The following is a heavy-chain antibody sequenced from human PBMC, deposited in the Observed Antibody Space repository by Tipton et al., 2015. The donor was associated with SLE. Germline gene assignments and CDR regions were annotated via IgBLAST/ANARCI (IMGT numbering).Heavy chain of an antibody. D-gene: IGHD3-22*01. CDR2: IYYSGST. CDR1: GGSISSSSYY. V-gene: IGHV4-39*07. J-gene: IGHJ6*02. CDR3: ARGHYYDSSGYYYYYGMDV. Sequence: TLSLTCTVSGGSISSSSYYWGWIRQPPGKGLEWIGSIYYSGSTYYNPSLKSRVTISVDTSKNQFSLKLSSVTAADTAVYYCARGHYYDSSGYYYYYGMDVWDQGP.